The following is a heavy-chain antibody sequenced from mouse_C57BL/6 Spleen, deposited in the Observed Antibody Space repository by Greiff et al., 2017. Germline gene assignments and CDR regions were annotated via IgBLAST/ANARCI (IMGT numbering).Heavy chain of an antibody. CDR2: ISSGSSTI. V-gene: IGHV5-17*01. J-gene: IGHJ4*01. CDR1: GFTFSDYG. D-gene: IGHD2-3*01. CDR3: GGLLPYAMDY. Sequence: EVKLVESGGGLVKPGGSLKLSCAASGFTFSDYGMHWVRQAPEKGLEWVAYISSGSSTIYYADTVKGRFTISRDNAKNTLFLQMTSLRSEDTAMYYCGGLLPYAMDYWGQGTSVTVSS.